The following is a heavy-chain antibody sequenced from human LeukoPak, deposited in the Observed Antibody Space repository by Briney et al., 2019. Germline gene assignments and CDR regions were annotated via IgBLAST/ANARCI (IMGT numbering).Heavy chain of an antibody. CDR2: IHTSGST. CDR3: ARGRPTVVKRGERNWFDP. D-gene: IGHD4-23*01. CDR1: GGSISSYY. J-gene: IGHJ5*02. Sequence: SETLSLTCSFSGGSISSYYWSWIRQPAGKGLEWIGRIHTSGSTNYNPSLKSRVTISVDTSKNQFSLKLSSVTAADTAVYYCARGRPTVVKRGERNWFDPWGQGTLVTVSS. V-gene: IGHV4-4*07.